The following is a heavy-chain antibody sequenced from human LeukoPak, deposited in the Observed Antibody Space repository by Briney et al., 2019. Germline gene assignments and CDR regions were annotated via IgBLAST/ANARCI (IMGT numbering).Heavy chain of an antibody. CDR3: ARGSSGRYFAFIDY. CDR2: INQDASEK. Sequence: GGSLRLSCAASGFTFSSYEMNWVRQAPGKGLEWVASINQDASEKYYVDSVKGRFTISRDNAKNSLYLQMNSLRVEDTAVYYCARGSSGRYFAFIDYWGQGILVTVSS. V-gene: IGHV3-7*01. CDR1: GFTFSSYE. D-gene: IGHD1-26*01. J-gene: IGHJ4*02.